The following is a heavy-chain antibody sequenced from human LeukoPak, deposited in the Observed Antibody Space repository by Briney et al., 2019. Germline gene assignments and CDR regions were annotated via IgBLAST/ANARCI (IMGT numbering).Heavy chain of an antibody. CDR1: GFTFSSYG. D-gene: IGHD3-22*01. J-gene: IGHJ4*02. Sequence: GGSLRLSCAASGFTFSSYGMHWVRQAPGKGLEWVAVIWYDGSNKYYADSVKGRFTISRDNSKNTLYLQVNSLRAEDTAVYYCARDQGYYYDSSGPAYLDYWGQGTLVTVSS. V-gene: IGHV3-33*01. CDR2: IWYDGSNK. CDR3: ARDQGYYYDSSGPAYLDY.